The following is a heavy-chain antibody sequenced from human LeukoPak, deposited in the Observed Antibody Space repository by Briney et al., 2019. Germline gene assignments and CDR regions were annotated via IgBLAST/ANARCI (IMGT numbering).Heavy chain of an antibody. Sequence: GRSLRPSCAASGLTFRNYGMHWVRQAPAKGLEWVAFIYYDVILTSYAYSVTGRFSISQYNSKNTLSLQMYTLRAEATAAYYCAKDFMIVVFVVFAFDIWGQGTMVTVSS. CDR3: AKDFMIVVFVVFAFDI. V-gene: IGHV3-33*03. D-gene: IGHD3-22*01. CDR1: GLTFRNYG. CDR2: IYYDVILT. J-gene: IGHJ3*02.